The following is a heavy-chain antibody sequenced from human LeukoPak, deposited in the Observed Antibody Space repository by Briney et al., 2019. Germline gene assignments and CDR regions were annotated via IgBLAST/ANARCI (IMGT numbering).Heavy chain of an antibody. CDR2: ISNDGSST. V-gene: IGHV3-74*01. Sequence: GGSLRLSCAASGFTFSSYWMYWVRQAPGKGLVWVSRISNDGSSTNYADSVKGRFTISRDNAKNTLYLQMNSLRVEDTALYNCSLHWGSGWYFDLWGRGTLVTVSS. D-gene: IGHD7-27*01. CDR1: GFTFSSYW. J-gene: IGHJ2*01. CDR3: SLHWGSGWYFDL.